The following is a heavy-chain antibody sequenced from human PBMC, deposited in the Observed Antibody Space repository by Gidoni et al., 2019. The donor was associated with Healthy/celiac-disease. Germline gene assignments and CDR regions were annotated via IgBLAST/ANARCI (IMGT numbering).Heavy chain of an antibody. CDR2: ISGSGGST. V-gene: IGHV3-23*01. D-gene: IGHD3-10*01. CDR3: AKGVWFGELLSPFDY. J-gene: IGHJ4*02. Sequence: EVQLLESGVCLVPPGGSLCLSCAPPLFTFLTFAISWFRQAPGKGLEWVSAISGSGGSTYYEDSVKGRFTISRDNSKNTLYLQMNSLRAEDTAVYYCAKGVWFGELLSPFDYWGQGTLVTVSS. CDR1: LFTFLTFA.